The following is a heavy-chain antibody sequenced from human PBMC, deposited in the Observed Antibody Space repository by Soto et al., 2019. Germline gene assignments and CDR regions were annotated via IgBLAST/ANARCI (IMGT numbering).Heavy chain of an antibody. CDR3: AAGYTTGPDAFDI. J-gene: IGHJ3*02. Sequence: GESLKISCKGSGYNFANYWIGWVRQMPGKGLEWMGMIFPGDSDTKNSPSLQGQITMSVDKSDSSAYLQWRSLKASATAMYYCAAGYTTGPDAFDIWGQGTMVTVSS. CDR2: IFPGDSDT. D-gene: IGHD6-13*01. CDR1: GYNFANYW. V-gene: IGHV5-51*01.